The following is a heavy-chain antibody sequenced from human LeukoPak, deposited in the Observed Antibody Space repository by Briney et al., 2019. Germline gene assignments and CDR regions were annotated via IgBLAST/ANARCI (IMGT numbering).Heavy chain of an antibody. J-gene: IGHJ5*02. D-gene: IGHD3-10*01. CDR2: MNPDSGIT. CDR1: GYTFTTYD. CDR3: AKNYFGSGTYSPHVP. Sequence: GASVKVSCKASGYTFTTYDINWVRQATGQGLEWMGWMNPDSGITGYAQRFQGRVTITWDTSISTAYMELSSLRSEDTAMYYCAKNYFGSGTYSPHVPWGQGTLVTVSS. V-gene: IGHV1-8*03.